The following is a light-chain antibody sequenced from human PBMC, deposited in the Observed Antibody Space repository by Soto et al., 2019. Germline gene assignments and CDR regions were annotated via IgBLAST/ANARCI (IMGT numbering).Light chain of an antibody. CDR2: SNN. J-gene: IGLJ2*01. CDR3: AAWDDSLNGQV. V-gene: IGLV1-44*01. Sequence: QAVVTQPPSASGTPGQRVTISCSGSSSNIGSHTVNWYQQLPGTAPKLLIYSNNQRPSGVPDRFSGSKSGTSASLAISGLQSEDEADYYCAAWDDSLNGQVFGGGTKLTVL. CDR1: SSNIGSHT.